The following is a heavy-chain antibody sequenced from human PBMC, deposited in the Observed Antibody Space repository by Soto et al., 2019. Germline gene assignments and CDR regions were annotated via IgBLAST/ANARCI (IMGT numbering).Heavy chain of an antibody. CDR2: IYYSGST. CDR3: ARGPPAYCGGDCYFWWFDP. V-gene: IGHV4-59*01. D-gene: IGHD2-21*02. J-gene: IGHJ5*02. CDR1: GGSIISYY. Sequence: SETLSLTCTFSGGSIISYYWSWIRQPPGKGLEWIGYIYYSGSTNYNPSLKSRVTISVDTSKNQFSLKLSSVTAADTAVYYCARGPPAYCGGDCYFWWFDPWGQGTLVTVLL.